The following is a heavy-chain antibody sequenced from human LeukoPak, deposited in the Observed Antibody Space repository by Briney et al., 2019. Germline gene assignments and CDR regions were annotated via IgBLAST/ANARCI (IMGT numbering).Heavy chain of an antibody. CDR1: GFSFSTYG. D-gene: IGHD7-27*01. J-gene: IGHJ4*02. CDR2: IRHVGNDK. CDR3: ATDFNWAWNY. Sequence: GGSLRLSSVASGFSFSTYGMHWVRQAPGKGLEWVSFIRHVGNDKYYAQSVKGRFTISRDDSKNTQYLQMNSLRGEDTAVYYCATDFNWAWNYCGQGTLVTVSS. V-gene: IGHV3-30*02.